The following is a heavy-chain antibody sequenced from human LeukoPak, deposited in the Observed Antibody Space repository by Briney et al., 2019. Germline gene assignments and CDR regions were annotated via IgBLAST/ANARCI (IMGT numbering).Heavy chain of an antibody. CDR3: ARDFHGSGSYYPAYYYYYMDV. CDR1: GGSISSYY. CDR2: IYTSGST. J-gene: IGHJ6*03. D-gene: IGHD3-10*01. V-gene: IGHV4-4*07. Sequence: PSETLSLTCTVSGGSISSYYWSWIRQPAGKGLEWIGRIYTSGSTNYNPSLKSRVTMSADTSKNQFSLKLSSVTAADTAVYYCARDFHGSGSYYPAYYYYYMDVWGKGTTVTISS.